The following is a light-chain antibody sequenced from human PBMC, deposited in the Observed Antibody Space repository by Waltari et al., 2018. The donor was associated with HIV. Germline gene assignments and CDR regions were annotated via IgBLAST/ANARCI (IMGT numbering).Light chain of an antibody. Sequence: QSALTQPASVSGSPGQSIPISCTGTSSDIWNYNLVSWYQQHPGKAPKLIIYEGIKRPSGVSNRISGSKSANTASLTISGLQAEDEADYFCSSYGGSSNWLFGGGTKLTVL. J-gene: IGLJ2*01. CDR2: EGI. CDR3: SSYGGSSNWL. CDR1: SSDIWNYNL. V-gene: IGLV2-23*01.